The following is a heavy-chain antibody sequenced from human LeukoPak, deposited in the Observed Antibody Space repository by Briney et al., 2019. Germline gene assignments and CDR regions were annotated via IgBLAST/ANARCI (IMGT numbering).Heavy chain of an antibody. J-gene: IGHJ5*02. V-gene: IGHV4-4*07. CDR3: ARESYYYGSKTNWFDP. CDR1: GGSISSYY. CDR2: IYTSGST. Sequence: SETLSLTCTVSGGSISSYYWSWIRQPAGKGLEWIGRIYTSGSTNYNPSLKSRVTMSVDTSKNQFSLKLSSVTAADTAVYYCARESYYYGSKTNWFDPWGQGTLVTVSS. D-gene: IGHD3-10*01.